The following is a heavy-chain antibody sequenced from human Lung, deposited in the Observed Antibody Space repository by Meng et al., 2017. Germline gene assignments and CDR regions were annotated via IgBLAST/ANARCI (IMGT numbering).Heavy chain of an antibody. J-gene: IGHJ4*02. D-gene: IGHD6-6*01. Sequence: EVQLLESGGGLVQPGGSLRLSCAASGFTFSNYAMGWVRQAPEKGLEWVSATAATDGGTYHAASVRGRFTISRDNSKDTVYLQMNSLRAEDTAIYYCVRRIEYSSSSGYWGQGTLVTVSS. CDR3: VRRIEYSSSSGY. CDR1: GFTFSNYA. V-gene: IGHV3-23*01. CDR2: TAATDGGT.